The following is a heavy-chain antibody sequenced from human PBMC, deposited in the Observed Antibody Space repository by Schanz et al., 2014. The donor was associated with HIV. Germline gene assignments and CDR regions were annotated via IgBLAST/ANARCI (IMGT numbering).Heavy chain of an antibody. Sequence: VQLLDSGGGLVQPGRSLRLSCAASGFTFSSYGMYWVRQAPGKGLEWVAVISHDGSKKYYADSVRGRITISRDNSKNTLYLQMNSLRADDTAVYYCAKGWRGYSISSLVDYWGQGSLVTVSS. J-gene: IGHJ4*02. V-gene: IGHV3-30*18. D-gene: IGHD6-6*01. CDR3: AKGWRGYSISSLVDY. CDR1: GFTFSSYG. CDR2: ISHDGSKK.